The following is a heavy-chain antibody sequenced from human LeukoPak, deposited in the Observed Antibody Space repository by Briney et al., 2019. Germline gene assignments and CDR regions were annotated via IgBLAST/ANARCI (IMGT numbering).Heavy chain of an antibody. CDR1: GGSLSGYY. V-gene: IGHV4-34*01. Sequence: SEPLSLPCAVCGGSLSGYYWRWLRPPPGKGLEGIGEINHSGSTNYNPCLKSRVTISVGATKSQFSLKLSSVTAANTAVYYCAGVKAVAGSPLYYYYGMDVWGQGTTVTVSS. J-gene: IGHJ6*02. CDR2: INHSGST. D-gene: IGHD6-19*01. CDR3: AGVKAVAGSPLYYYYGMDV.